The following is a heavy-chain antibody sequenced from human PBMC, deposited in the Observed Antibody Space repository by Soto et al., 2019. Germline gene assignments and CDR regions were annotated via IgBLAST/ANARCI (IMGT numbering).Heavy chain of an antibody. CDR1: GGTFSSYA. V-gene: IGHV1-69*12. Sequence: QVQLVQSGAEVKKPGSSVKVSCKASGGTFSSYAISWVRQAPGQGLEWMGGIIPIFGTANYAQKFQGRVTMTADESTSTAYMELSSLRSEDTAVYYCARDRLLDSSSSWEYAYYYYGMDVWGQGTTVTVSS. J-gene: IGHJ6*02. CDR2: IIPIFGTA. CDR3: ARDRLLDSSSSWEYAYYYYGMDV. D-gene: IGHD6-6*01.